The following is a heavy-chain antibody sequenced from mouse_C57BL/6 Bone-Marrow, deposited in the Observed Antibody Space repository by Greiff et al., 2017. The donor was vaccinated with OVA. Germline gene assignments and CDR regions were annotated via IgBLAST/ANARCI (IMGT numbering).Heavy chain of an antibody. Sequence: QVHVKQSGAELARPGASVQLSCKASGYTFTSYGLSWVKQSTGQGLEWVGEIYPRSGNPYYNEQFKGKATLTADKSSSAAYRELRGLTAEDSAVYFCARERQADYWGQGTTLTVSS. V-gene: IGHV1-81*01. J-gene: IGHJ2*01. D-gene: IGHD6-1*01. CDR1: GYTFTSYG. CDR3: ARERQADY. CDR2: IYPRSGNP.